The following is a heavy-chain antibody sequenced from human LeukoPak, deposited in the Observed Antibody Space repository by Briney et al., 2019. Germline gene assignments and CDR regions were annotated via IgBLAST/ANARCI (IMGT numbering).Heavy chain of an antibody. CDR2: ISYSGSA. D-gene: IGHD5-24*01. CDR1: GGSISSYY. J-gene: IGHJ4*02. CDR3: ARDVGGWLQFAL. Sequence: SETLSPTCTVSGGSISSYYWSWIRQPPGKGLEWIGYISYSGSANYNPSLKSRVTISVDTSKNQFSLELSSVAAGDTAVYYCARDVGGWLQFALWGQGDLVTVSS. V-gene: IGHV4-59*01.